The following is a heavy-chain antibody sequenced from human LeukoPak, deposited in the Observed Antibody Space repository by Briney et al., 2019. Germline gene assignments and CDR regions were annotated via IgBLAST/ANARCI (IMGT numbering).Heavy chain of an antibody. CDR3: ARLVYSSGYYLIFDY. V-gene: IGHV4-39*01. Sequence: PSETLSLTCTASNASISSSSYYWGWIREPPGKGLVWIGCISYSGSTYYNPSLKSRVTIYVDTSKNQFSLKLSSVTAADTAVYYCARLVYSSGYYLIFDYWGQGTLVTVSS. CDR1: NASISSSSYY. J-gene: IGHJ4*02. D-gene: IGHD3-22*01. CDR2: ISYSGST.